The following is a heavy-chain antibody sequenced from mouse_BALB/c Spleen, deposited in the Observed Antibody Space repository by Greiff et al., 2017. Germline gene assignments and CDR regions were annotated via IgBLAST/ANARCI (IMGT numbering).Heavy chain of an antibody. Sequence: QVQLQQSGPELVKPGASVKISCKASGYAFSSSWMNWVKQRPGQGLEWIGRIYPGDGDTNYNGKFKGKATLTADKSSSTAYMQLSSLTSVDSAVYFCARGYDFDYWGQGTTLTVSS. CDR1: GYAFSSSW. V-gene: IGHV1-82*01. CDR2: IYPGDGDT. D-gene: IGHD2-10*02. J-gene: IGHJ2*01. CDR3: ARGYDFDY.